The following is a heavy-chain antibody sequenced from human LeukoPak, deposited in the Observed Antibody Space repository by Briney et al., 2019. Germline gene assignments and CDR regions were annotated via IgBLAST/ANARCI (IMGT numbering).Heavy chain of an antibody. CDR3: AKDIASRELQYYFDY. V-gene: IGHV3-43*01. Sequence: GGSLRLSCAASGFTFDDYTTHWVRQAPGKGLEWVSLISWDGGSTYYADSVKGRFTISRDNSKNSLYLQMNSLRTEDTALYYCAKDIASRELQYYFDYWGQGTLVTVSS. CDR2: ISWDGGST. D-gene: IGHD1-26*01. J-gene: IGHJ4*02. CDR1: GFTFDDYT.